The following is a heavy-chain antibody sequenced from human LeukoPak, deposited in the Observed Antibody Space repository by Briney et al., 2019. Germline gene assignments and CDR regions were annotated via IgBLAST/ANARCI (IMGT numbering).Heavy chain of an antibody. V-gene: IGHV3-64D*06. D-gene: IGHD3-10*01. CDR1: GFTFSRYA. J-gene: IGHJ4*02. Sequence: GGSLRLSCSASGFTFSRYAMHWVRQAPGKGLEYVSAISSNGGSTYYADSVKGRFTISRDNSKNTLYLQTSSLRAGDTAVYYCVKDGSGSYYTYYFDYWGQGTLVTVSS. CDR2: ISSNGGST. CDR3: VKDGSGSYYTYYFDY.